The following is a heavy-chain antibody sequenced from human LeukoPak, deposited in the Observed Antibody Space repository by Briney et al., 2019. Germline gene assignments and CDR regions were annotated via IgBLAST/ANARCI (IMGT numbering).Heavy chain of an antibody. CDR2: ISGSGGTT. V-gene: IGHV3-23*01. CDR1: GFSFSSYA. Sequence: PGGSLRLSCAASGFSFSSYAINWVRQVPGKGLEWVSAISGSGGTTYYADSVKGRFTISRDNSKNTLYLQMNSLRAEDTAVYYCAKDRWLQGYFDYWGQGTLVTVSS. J-gene: IGHJ4*02. CDR3: AKDRWLQGYFDY. D-gene: IGHD5-24*01.